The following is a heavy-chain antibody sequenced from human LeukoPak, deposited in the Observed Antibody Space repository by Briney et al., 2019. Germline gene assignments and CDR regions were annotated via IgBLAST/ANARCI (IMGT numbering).Heavy chain of an antibody. CDR1: GFTFTNAW. D-gene: IGHD1-26*01. V-gene: IGHV3-23*01. CDR3: AKAQVGAILHAFDI. Sequence: GGSLRLSCVASGFTFTNAWMNWVRQAPGKGLEWVSAITGSGGSTYYADSVKGRFTISRDNSKNTLYLQMNSLRAEDTAVYYCAKAQVGAILHAFDIWGQGTMVTVSS. J-gene: IGHJ3*02. CDR2: ITGSGGST.